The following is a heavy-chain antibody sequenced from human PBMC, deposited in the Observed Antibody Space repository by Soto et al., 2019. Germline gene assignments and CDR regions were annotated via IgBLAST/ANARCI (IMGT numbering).Heavy chain of an antibody. Sequence: SETLSPTSPVSTASISSNYRGWVRPPAGKGLEWNGCIFTSGSNNYNPPLKRGFTMSVTPPKNQFSLKLSSVTAADTAVYYCARHMPTVNSNGFDPWGQGTLVTVSS. CDR2: IFTSGSN. CDR1: TASISSNY. D-gene: IGHD4-4*01. CDR3: ARHMPTVNSNGFDP. J-gene: IGHJ5*02. V-gene: IGHV4-4*07.